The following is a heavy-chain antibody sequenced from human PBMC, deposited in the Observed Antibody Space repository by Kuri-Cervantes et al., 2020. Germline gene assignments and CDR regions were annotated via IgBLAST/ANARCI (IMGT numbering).Heavy chain of an antibody. CDR2: ITWNSGSI. Sequence: SLKISCAASGFTFSSYAMHWVRQVPGYGLERVSGITWNSGSIDYADSVKGRFTISRDNAKKSLFLQMNSLRVEDTALYYCAKGFAGSSGSIDFWGQGSLVTVSS. V-gene: IGHV3-9*01. CDR1: GFTFSSYA. D-gene: IGHD1-26*01. CDR3: AKGFAGSSGSIDF. J-gene: IGHJ4*02.